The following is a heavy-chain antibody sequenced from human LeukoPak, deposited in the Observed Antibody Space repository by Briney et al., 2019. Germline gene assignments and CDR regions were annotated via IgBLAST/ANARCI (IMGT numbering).Heavy chain of an antibody. D-gene: IGHD2-2*01. CDR2: INPNSGGT. J-gene: IGHJ3*02. Sequence: ASVKVSCKASGYTFTGYYMHWVRQAPAQGLEWMGWINPNSGGTNYAQKFQGRVTMTRDTSISTAYMELSRLRSDDTAVYYCARDICSSTSCHDDAFDIWGQGTMVTVSS. CDR1: GYTFTGYY. CDR3: ARDICSSTSCHDDAFDI. V-gene: IGHV1-2*02.